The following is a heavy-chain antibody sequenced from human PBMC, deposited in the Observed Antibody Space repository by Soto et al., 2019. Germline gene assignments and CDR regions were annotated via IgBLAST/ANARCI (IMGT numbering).Heavy chain of an antibody. CDR1: GYTFTGYY. CDR2: INPNSGGT. D-gene: IGHD3-22*01. CDR3: ARVTDYYDSSGYFLGAFDI. V-gene: IGHV1-2*02. Sequence: ASVKVSCKASGYTFTGYYMHWVRQAPGEGLEWMGWINPNSGGTNYAQKFQGRVTMTRDTSISTAYMELSRLRSDDTAVYYCARVTDYYDSSGYFLGAFDIWGQGTMVTVSS. J-gene: IGHJ3*02.